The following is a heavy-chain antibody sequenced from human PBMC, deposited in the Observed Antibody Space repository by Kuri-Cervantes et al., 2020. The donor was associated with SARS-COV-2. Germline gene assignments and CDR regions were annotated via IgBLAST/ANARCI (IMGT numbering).Heavy chain of an antibody. D-gene: IGHD3-3*01. J-gene: IGHJ5*02. CDR1: GGSISSYF. V-gene: IGHV4-4*07. CDR2: TYTSGNT. Sequence: SETLSLTCTVSGGSISSYFWSWVRQPAGKGLEWVGRTYTSGNTNYNPSLKSRVTMSLDTSKSQFSLKLSSVTAADTAVYYCVKGGARITNSGVVIANWFDPWGQGTLVTVSS. CDR3: VKGGARITNSGVVIANWFDP.